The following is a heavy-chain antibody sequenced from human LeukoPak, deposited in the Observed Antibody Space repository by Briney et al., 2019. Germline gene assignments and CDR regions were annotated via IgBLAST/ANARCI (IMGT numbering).Heavy chain of an antibody. V-gene: IGHV3-11*01. D-gene: IGHD3-3*01. CDR1: GFTFSDYY. CDR2: ISSSGSTI. Sequence: PGGSLRLSCAASGFTFSDYYMSWIRQAPGKGLEWVSYISSSGSTIYYADSVKGQFTISRDNAKNSLYLQMNSLRSEDTAVYYCARHHGDFWSGYYNYWGQGTLVTVSS. CDR3: ARHHGDFWSGYYNY. J-gene: IGHJ4*02.